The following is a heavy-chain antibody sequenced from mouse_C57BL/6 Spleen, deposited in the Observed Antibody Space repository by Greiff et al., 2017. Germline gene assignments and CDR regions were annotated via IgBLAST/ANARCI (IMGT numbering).Heavy chain of an antibody. D-gene: IGHD1-1*01. Sequence: QVQLQQPGAELVKPGASVKLSCKASGYTFTSYWMHWVKQRPGQGLEWIGMIHPNSGSTNYNEKFKSKATLTVDKSSSTAYMQLSSLTSEDSAVYYCARGITTVVATRYYAMDYLGQGTSVTVSS. CDR3: ARGITTVVATRYYAMDY. V-gene: IGHV1-64*01. CDR1: GYTFTSYW. CDR2: IHPNSGST. J-gene: IGHJ4*01.